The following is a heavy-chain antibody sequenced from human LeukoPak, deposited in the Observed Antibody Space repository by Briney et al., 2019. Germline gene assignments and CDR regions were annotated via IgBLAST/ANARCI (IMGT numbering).Heavy chain of an antibody. CDR3: ARDYGDFFDY. D-gene: IGHD4-17*01. V-gene: IGHV4-59*01. Sequence: PSETLSLTCTVSGGSISSYYWSWIRQPPGKGLEWIGYIYYSGSTNYNPSLKSRVTISVDTSKNQFSLKLSSVTAADTAVYYCARDYGDFFDYWGQGTLATVSS. CDR2: IYYSGST. J-gene: IGHJ4*02. CDR1: GGSISSYY.